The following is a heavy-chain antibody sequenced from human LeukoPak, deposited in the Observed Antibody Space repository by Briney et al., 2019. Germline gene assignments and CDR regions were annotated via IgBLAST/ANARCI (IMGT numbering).Heavy chain of an antibody. V-gene: IGHV4-30-2*01. CDR3: ARGDYDFWSGYRGYYYYGMDV. CDR1: GGSISSGGYS. Sequence: SQTLSLTCAVSGGSISSGGYSWSWIRQPPGKGLEWIGYIYHSGSTNYNPSLKSRVTISVDTSKNQFSLKLSSVTAADTAVYYCARGDYDFWSGYRGYYYYGMDVWGQGTTVTVSS. J-gene: IGHJ6*02. CDR2: IYHSGST. D-gene: IGHD3-3*01.